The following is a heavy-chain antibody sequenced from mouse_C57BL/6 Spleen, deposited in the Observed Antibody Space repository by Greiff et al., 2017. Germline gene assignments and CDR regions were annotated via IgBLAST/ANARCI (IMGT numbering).Heavy chain of an antibody. Sequence: QVQLKQSGAELVMPGASVKLSCKASGYTFTSYWMHWVKQRPGQGLEWIGEIDPSDSYTNYNQKFKGKSTLTVDKSSSTAYMQLSSLTSEDSAVYYCARPLYSWFAYWGQGTLVTVSA. CDR2: IDPSDSYT. CDR1: GYTFTSYW. CDR3: ARPLYSWFAY. V-gene: IGHV1-69*01. J-gene: IGHJ3*01. D-gene: IGHD1-1*01.